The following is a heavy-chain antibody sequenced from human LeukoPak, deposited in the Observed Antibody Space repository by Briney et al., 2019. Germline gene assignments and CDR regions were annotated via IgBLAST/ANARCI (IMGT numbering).Heavy chain of an antibody. V-gene: IGHV4-34*01. CDR3: ARSTWKRWLQHGYFDY. D-gene: IGHD5-24*01. CDR1: GGSISSYY. Sequence: PSETLSLTCTVSGGSISSYYWSWIRQPPGKGLEWIGEINHSGSTNYNPSLKGRVTISVDTSKNQFSLKLSSVTAADKAVYYCARSTWKRWLQHGYFDYWGQGTLVTVSS. J-gene: IGHJ4*02. CDR2: INHSGST.